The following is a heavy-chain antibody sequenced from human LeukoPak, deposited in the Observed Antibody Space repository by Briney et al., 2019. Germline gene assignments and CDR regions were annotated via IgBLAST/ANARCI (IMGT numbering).Heavy chain of an antibody. Sequence: GGSLRLSCAASGFTFSDYYMSWIRQAPGKGLEWVSYISSSGSTIYYADSVKGRLTVSRDNAKNSLYLQMNSLRAEDTAVYYCARNPRPCSSTSCPSYMDVWGKGTTVTVSS. D-gene: IGHD2-2*01. CDR1: GFTFSDYY. CDR3: ARNPRPCSSTSCPSYMDV. V-gene: IGHV3-11*01. CDR2: ISSSGSTI. J-gene: IGHJ6*03.